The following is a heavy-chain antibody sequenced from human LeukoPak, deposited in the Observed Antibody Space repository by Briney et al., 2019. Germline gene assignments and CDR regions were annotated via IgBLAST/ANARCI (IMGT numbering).Heavy chain of an antibody. V-gene: IGHV4-59*01. CDR3: ARGPPKGNAFDI. Sequence: PSETLSLTCTVSGGSISSYYWSWIRQPPGKGLEWIGYIYYSGSTNYNPSLKSRVTISVDTSKNQFSLELSSVTAADTAVYYCARGPPKGNAFDIWGQGTMVTVSS. CDR2: IYYSGST. J-gene: IGHJ3*02. CDR1: GGSISSYY.